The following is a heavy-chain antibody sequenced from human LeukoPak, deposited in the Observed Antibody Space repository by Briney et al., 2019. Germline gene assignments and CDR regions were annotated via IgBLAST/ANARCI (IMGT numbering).Heavy chain of an antibody. CDR3: ARRDYGDYVGAFDI. Sequence: NPSETLSLTCTVSGGSISNYYWGWIRQPPGKGLEWIGSIYHSGSTYYNPSLKSRVTISVDTSKNQFSLKLSSVTAADTAVYYCARRDYGDYVGAFDIWGQGTMVTVSS. CDR2: IYHSGST. CDR1: GGSISNYY. J-gene: IGHJ3*02. V-gene: IGHV4-38-2*02. D-gene: IGHD4-17*01.